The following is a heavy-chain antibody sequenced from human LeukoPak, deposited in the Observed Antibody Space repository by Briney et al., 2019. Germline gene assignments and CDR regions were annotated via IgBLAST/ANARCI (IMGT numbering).Heavy chain of an antibody. D-gene: IGHD3-22*01. CDR2: ISWNSGSI. Sequence: GGSLRLSCAASGFTFDDYAMHWVRQAPGKGLEWVSGISWNSGSIGYADSGKGRFTISRDNGKNSLYLQMNSLRAEDTALYYCAKVEIYYDSSGPFDYWGQGTLVTVSS. V-gene: IGHV3-9*01. CDR3: AKVEIYYDSSGPFDY. CDR1: GFTFDDYA. J-gene: IGHJ4*02.